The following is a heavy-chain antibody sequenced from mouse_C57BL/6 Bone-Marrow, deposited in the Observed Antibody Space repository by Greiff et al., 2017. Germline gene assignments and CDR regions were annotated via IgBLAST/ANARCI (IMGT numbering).Heavy chain of an antibody. CDR1: GYTFTDYY. D-gene: IGHD2-10*01. J-gene: IGHJ4*01. V-gene: IGHV1-26*01. CDR3: ARVLLWYAMDY. Sequence: VQLQQSGPELVKPGASVKISCKASGYTFTDYYMNWVKQSHGKSLEWIGDINPNNGGTSYNQKFKGKATLTVDKSSSTAYMELRSLTSEDSAVDYGARVLLWYAMDYWGQGTSVTVSS. CDR2: INPNNGGT.